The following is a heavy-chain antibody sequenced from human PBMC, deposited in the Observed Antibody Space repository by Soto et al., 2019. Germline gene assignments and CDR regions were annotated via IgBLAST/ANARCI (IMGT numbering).Heavy chain of an antibody. CDR2: IIPLFRTP. CDR3: ARDHDRLQLGGSYYYILDV. CDR1: GGTFSSSA. V-gene: IGHV1-69*12. D-gene: IGHD1-1*01. J-gene: IGHJ6*02. Sequence: QVQLVQSGAEMKEPGSSVKVSCKTSGGTFSSSAISWLRQAPGQGLERMGGIIPLFRTPDYAQKFQGRVTIAADEVTSTTYMELSSLRSEYTAVYYCARDHDRLQLGGSYYYILDVWGQGTTITVSS.